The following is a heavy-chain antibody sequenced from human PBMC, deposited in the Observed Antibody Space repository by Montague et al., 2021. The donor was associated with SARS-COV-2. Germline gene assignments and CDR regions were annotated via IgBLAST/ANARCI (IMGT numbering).Heavy chain of an antibody. CDR3: ARGSTGWYAIFGHYGMDV. CDR2: IRQYGSEK. D-gene: IGHD6-19*01. V-gene: IGHV3-7*01. CDR1: RFTFSDFW. Sequence: SLRLSCAASRFTFSDFWMNWVRQAPGKGLEWVAAIRQYGSEKSYVSPVKGRFTISRDNAKNTPYLQMNSRRAEDTAVYYCARGSTGWYAIFGHYGMDVWGQGTTVTVSS. J-gene: IGHJ6*02.